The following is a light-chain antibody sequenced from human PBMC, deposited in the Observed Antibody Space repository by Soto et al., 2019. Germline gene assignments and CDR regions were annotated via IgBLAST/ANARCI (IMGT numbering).Light chain of an antibody. CDR3: QQYHNWPPWT. CDR2: GAF. V-gene: IGKV3-15*01. Sequence: DIVMTQSPATLSVSPGDGATLSCRASQSVSSNLAWYQHKPGQAPRLLIYGAFTRATGIPARFSGNGSGTEFTLTISSLQSEDFAVYYCQQYHNWPPWTFGQGTKVEIK. J-gene: IGKJ1*01. CDR1: QSVSSN.